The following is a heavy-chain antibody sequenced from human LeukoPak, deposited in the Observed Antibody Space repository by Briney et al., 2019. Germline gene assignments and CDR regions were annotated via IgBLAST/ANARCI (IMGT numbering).Heavy chain of an antibody. J-gene: IGHJ5*02. CDR1: GFTFSSYG. D-gene: IGHD3-9*01. CDR2: IWYDGSNK. V-gene: IGHV3-33*01. CDR3: ARARLQLRYDWFDP. Sequence: PGGSLRLSCAASGFTFSSYGMHWVRQAPGKGLEWVAVIWYDGSNKYYADSVKGRFTISRDNSKNTLYLQMNSLRAEDTAVYYCARARLQLRYDWFDPWGQRTLVTVSS.